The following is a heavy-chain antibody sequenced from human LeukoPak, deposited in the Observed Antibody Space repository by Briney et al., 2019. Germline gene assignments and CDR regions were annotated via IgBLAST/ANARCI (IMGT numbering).Heavy chain of an antibody. V-gene: IGHV4-30-2*01. CDR1: GGSISSGGYS. CDR2: IYHGGST. J-gene: IGHJ4*02. CDR3: ARFDGGVFDY. D-gene: IGHD2-8*02. Sequence: SETLSLTCAVSGGSISSGGYSWSWIRQPPGKGLEWIGYIYHGGSTYYNPSLKSRVTISVDRSKNQFSLKLSSVTAADTAVYYCARFDGGVFDYWGQGTLVTVSS.